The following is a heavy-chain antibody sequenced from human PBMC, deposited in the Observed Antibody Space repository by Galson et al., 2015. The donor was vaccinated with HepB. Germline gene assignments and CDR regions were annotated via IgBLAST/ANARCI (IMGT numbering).Heavy chain of an antibody. CDR1: GFTFSSYA. CDR3: AKGGSWYYYYYMDV. J-gene: IGHJ6*03. D-gene: IGHD1-26*01. V-gene: IGHV3-23*01. CDR2: ISGSGGST. Sequence: SLRLSCAASGFTFSSYAMSWVRQAPGKGLEWVSAISGSGGSTYYADSVKGRFTISRDNSKNTLYLQTNSLRAEDTAVYYCAKGGSWYYYYYMDVWGKGTTVIVSS.